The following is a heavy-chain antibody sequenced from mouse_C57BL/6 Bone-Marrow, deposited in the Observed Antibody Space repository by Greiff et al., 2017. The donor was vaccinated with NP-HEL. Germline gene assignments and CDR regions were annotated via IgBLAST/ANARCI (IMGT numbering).Heavy chain of an antibody. CDR3: ARRRDDYDWFAY. D-gene: IGHD2-4*01. J-gene: IGHJ3*01. CDR2: INPSTGGT. V-gene: IGHV1-42*01. Sequence: VQLKQSGPELVKPGASVKISCKASGYSFTGYYMNWVKQSPEKSLEWIGEINPSTGGTTYNQKFKAKATLTVDKSSSTAYMQLKSLTSEDSAVDYCARRRDDYDWFAYWGQGTLVTVSA. CDR1: GYSFTGYY.